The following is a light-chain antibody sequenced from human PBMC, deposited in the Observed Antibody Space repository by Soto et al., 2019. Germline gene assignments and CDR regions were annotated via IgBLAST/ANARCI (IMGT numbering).Light chain of an antibody. CDR2: GAS. CDR3: QQYGSSPLT. Sequence: EIVLTQSPGTLSLSPGERATLSCRASQSVTSGSLAWYQQKPGQAPSLLIDGASSRATGIPDRFSGSGSGTDFTLTISRLQPEDFAVYYCQQYGSSPLTFGGGTKVEIK. CDR1: QSVTSGS. V-gene: IGKV3-20*01. J-gene: IGKJ4*02.